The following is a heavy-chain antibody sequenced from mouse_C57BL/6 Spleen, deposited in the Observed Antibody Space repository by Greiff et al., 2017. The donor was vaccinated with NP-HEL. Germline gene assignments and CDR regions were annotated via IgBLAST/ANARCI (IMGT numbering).Heavy chain of an antibody. CDR3: NRGNYHGYFDV. V-gene: IGHV14-1*01. J-gene: IGHJ1*03. CDR2: IDPEDGDT. Sequence: EVQLQQSGAELVRPGASVKLSCTASGFNIKDYYMHWVKQRPEQGLEWIGRIDPEDGDTEYAPKFQGKATMTADTSSNTAYLQLSSLTSEDTAVYYCNRGNYHGYFDVWGTGTTVTVSS. D-gene: IGHD2-1*01. CDR1: GFNIKDYY.